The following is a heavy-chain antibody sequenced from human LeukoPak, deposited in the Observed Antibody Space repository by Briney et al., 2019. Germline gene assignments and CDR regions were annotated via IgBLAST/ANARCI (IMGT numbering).Heavy chain of an antibody. V-gene: IGHV3-30*01. J-gene: IGHJ4*02. CDR2: ISYDGSNK. Sequence: PGGSLRLSCAASGFTFSSYAMHWVRQAPGKGLEWVAVISYDGSNKYYADSVKGRFTISRDNSKNTLYLQMNSLRAEDTAVYYCARDTHALRGHTIGDYWGQGTLVTVSS. D-gene: IGHD5-24*01. CDR3: ARDTHALRGHTIGDY. CDR1: GFTFSSYA.